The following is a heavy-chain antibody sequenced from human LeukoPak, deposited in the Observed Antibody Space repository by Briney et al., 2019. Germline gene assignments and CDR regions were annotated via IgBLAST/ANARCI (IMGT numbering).Heavy chain of an antibody. CDR1: GGSFSGYY. J-gene: IGHJ6*03. D-gene: IGHD5-18*01. Sequence: SETLSLTCAVYGGSFSGYYWSWIRQPPGKGLEWIGEINHSGSTNYNPSLKSRVTISVDTSKNQFSLKLSSVTAADTAVYYCARGWRYSYGYYYYMDVWGKGTTVTVSS. CDR3: ARGWRYSYGYYYYMDV. V-gene: IGHV4-34*01. CDR2: INHSGST.